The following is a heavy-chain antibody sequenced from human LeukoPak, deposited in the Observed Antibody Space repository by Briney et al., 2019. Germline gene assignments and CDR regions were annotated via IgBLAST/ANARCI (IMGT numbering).Heavy chain of an antibody. CDR1: GFTFSSYA. CDR2: ISGSGGST. Sequence: GGSLRLSCAASGFTFSSYAMSWVRQAPGKGLEWVSAISGSGGSTYYADSVKGRFTISRDNSKNTLYLQMNSLRAEDTAVYYCAKDLFGELLYTTLDYWGQGTLVTVSS. D-gene: IGHD3-10*02. J-gene: IGHJ4*02. CDR3: AKDLFGELLYTTLDY. V-gene: IGHV3-23*01.